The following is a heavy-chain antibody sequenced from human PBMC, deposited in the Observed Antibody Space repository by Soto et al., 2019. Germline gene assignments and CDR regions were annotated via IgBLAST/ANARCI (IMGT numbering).Heavy chain of an antibody. CDR1: GGTFNTYI. Sequence: QVQLVQSGAEVKKPGSSVKVSCKASGGTFNTYIITWVRQAPGQGLEWMGGIIPSVGTANYAPKFRGRVTITADDSTTTVYMEVSILRSEDTAVYFCATVETPGGGPPASPTPQAFVVWGQGTEVTVSS. V-gene: IGHV1-69*01. D-gene: IGHD2-21*02. CDR3: ATVETPGGGPPASPTPQAFVV. J-gene: IGHJ3*01. CDR2: IIPSVGTA.